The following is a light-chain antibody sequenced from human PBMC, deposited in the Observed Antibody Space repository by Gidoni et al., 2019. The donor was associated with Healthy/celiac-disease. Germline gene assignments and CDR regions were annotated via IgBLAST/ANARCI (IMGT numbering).Light chain of an antibody. Sequence: QSVLTPPPSVSAAPGQTVTISCSGSSSNIGNNYVSWYQQLPGTAPKLLIYDNDKRPSGIPDRFSGSKSGTSATLGITGLQTGDEADYYCGTWGSSVSGGGVFGGGTKVTVL. CDR2: DND. J-gene: IGLJ3*02. V-gene: IGLV1-51*01. CDR1: SSNIGNNY. CDR3: GTWGSSVSGGGV.